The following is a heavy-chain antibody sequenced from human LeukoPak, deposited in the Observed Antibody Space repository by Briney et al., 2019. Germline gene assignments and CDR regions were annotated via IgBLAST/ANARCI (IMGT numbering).Heavy chain of an antibody. Sequence: PSETLSLTCTVSGGSVNSSSYYWGWIRQPPGKALEWIGSVYHSGYTYNNPSPKSRVTISIDTSKNQFSLRLSSVTAADTAVYYCARSSMFRGVTFDYWGQGTLVTVAS. CDR3: ARSSMFRGVTFDY. J-gene: IGHJ4*02. CDR2: VYHSGYT. V-gene: IGHV4-39*01. CDR1: GGSVNSSSYY. D-gene: IGHD3-10*01.